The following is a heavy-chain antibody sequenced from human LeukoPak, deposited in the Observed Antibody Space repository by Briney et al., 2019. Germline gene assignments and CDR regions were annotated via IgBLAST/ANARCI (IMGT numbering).Heavy chain of an antibody. Sequence: GGSLRLSCGASGFTFSNYPMNWVRQAPGKGLEWLSYIGSGGSPIYYADSVKGRFTISRDNAKNSLYLQMNSLRAEDTAVYYCARGRGPDIWGQGTVVTVSA. CDR2: IGSGGSPI. D-gene: IGHD6-25*01. V-gene: IGHV3-48*04. CDR3: ARGRGPDI. CDR1: GFTFSNYP. J-gene: IGHJ3*02.